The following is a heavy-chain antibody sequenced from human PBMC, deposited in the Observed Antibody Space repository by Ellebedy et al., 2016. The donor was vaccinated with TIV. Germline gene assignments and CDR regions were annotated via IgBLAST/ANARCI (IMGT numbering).Heavy chain of an antibody. Sequence: SQTLSLTCAISRDSVSSNSAAWNWIRQSPSRGLEWLGRTYYRSKWYYDYAVSVKSRITIDPDASKNQFSLQLNSVTPEDTAVYYCARDLEWAMSYWGQGTLVTVSS. CDR2: TYYRSKWYY. J-gene: IGHJ4*02. V-gene: IGHV6-1*01. CDR3: ARDLEWAMSY. CDR1: RDSVSSNSAA. D-gene: IGHD2-2*01.